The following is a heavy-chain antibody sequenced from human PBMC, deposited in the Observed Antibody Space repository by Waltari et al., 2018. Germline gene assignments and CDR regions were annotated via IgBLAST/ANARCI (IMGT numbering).Heavy chain of an antibody. CDR3: ARIVAVAGYDY. J-gene: IGHJ4*02. CDR1: GFSLSNSRMG. D-gene: IGHD6-19*01. V-gene: IGHV2-26*01. CDR2: IFSNDEK. Sequence: QVNLKESGPVLVKPTETLTLTFTVSGFSLSNSRMGVSWIRQPPGKALEWLAHIFSNDEKSYSTSLKSRLTISKDTSKSQLVLTMTNMDPVDTATYYCARIVAVAGYDYWGQGTLVTVSS.